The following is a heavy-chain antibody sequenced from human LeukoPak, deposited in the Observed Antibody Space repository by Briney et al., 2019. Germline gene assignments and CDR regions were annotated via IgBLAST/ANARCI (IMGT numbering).Heavy chain of an antibody. CDR3: ARGDDYGGYYFDY. Sequence: EASVKVSCKASGYTFTTYYMHWVRQAPGQGLEWMGWINPNSGGTNYAQKFQGRVTMTRDTSISTAYMELSRLRSDDTAVYYCARGDDYGGYYFDYWGQGTLVTVSS. V-gene: IGHV1-2*02. J-gene: IGHJ4*02. CDR2: INPNSGGT. CDR1: GYTFTTYY. D-gene: IGHD4-23*01.